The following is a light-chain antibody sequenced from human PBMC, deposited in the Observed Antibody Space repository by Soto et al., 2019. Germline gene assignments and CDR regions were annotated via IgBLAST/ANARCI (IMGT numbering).Light chain of an antibody. CDR3: NSYTGSSTYV. CDR2: EVS. V-gene: IGLV2-18*02. Sequence: QSVLTQPPSVSGSPGKPVAISSTGTRSDVGSYTRVSWYRQPPGAAPKLMIYEVSNRPSGVPDRFSGSKSGNTASLTISGLQAEDEADYYCNSYTGSSTYVFGTGTKLTVL. CDR1: RSDVGSYTR. J-gene: IGLJ1*01.